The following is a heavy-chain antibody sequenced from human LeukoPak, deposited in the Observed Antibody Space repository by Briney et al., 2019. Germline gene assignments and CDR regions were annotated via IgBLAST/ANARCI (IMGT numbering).Heavy chain of an antibody. Sequence: GGSLRLSCAASGFTFSSYAMSWVRQAPGKGLEWVAVISYDGSNKYYADSVKGRFTISRDNSKNTLYLQMNSLRAEDTAVYYCAREMGDFWSGYLRYYYYGMDVWGQGTTVTVSS. V-gene: IGHV3-30-3*01. CDR2: ISYDGSNK. CDR1: GFTFSSYA. J-gene: IGHJ6*02. CDR3: AREMGDFWSGYLRYYYYGMDV. D-gene: IGHD3-3*01.